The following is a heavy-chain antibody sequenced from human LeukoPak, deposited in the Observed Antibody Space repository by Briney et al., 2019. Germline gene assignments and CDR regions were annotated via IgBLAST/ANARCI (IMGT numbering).Heavy chain of an antibody. CDR2: MNSNSGNT. D-gene: IGHD5-12*01. J-gene: IGHJ4*02. V-gene: IGHV1-8*03. Sequence: ASVKVSCKASGYTFTSYAINWVRQAPGQGLEWMGWMNSNSGNTGYAQKFQGRVTITRNTSISTAYMELSSLRSEDTAVYYCAREDGGYGFDYWGQGTLVTVSS. CDR3: AREDGGYGFDY. CDR1: GYTFTSYA.